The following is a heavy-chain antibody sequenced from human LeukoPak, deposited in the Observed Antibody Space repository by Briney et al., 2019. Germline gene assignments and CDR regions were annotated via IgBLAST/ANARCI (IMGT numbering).Heavy chain of an antibody. D-gene: IGHD3-10*01. CDR1: GGSINSYY. CDR2: IYYSGST. CDR3: ASFDLRGVTPYGMDV. V-gene: IGHV4-59*01. J-gene: IGHJ6*02. Sequence: SETLSLTCTVSGGSINSYYWSWIRQPPGKGLEWIGYIYYSGSTNYNPSLKSRVTISVDTSKNQFSLKLSSVTAADTAVYYCASFDLRGVTPYGMDVWGQGTTITVSS.